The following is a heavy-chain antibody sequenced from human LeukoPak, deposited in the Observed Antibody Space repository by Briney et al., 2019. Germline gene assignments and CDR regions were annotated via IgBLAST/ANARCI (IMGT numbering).Heavy chain of an antibody. CDR2: IYHSGST. J-gene: IGHJ4*02. CDR3: ARLDLRITFGGVIVSHFDY. CDR1: GYSISSGYY. D-gene: IGHD3-16*02. Sequence: SETLSLTCTVSGYSISSGYYWGWIRQPPGKGLEWIGSIYHSGSTYYNPSLKSRVTISVDTSKNQFSLKLSSVTAADTAVYYCARLDLRITFGGVIVSHFDYWGQGTLVTVSS. V-gene: IGHV4-38-2*02.